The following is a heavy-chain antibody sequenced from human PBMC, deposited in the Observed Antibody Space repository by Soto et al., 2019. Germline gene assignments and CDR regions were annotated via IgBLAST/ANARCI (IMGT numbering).Heavy chain of an antibody. Sequence: EASVKVSCKASGYTFTSYDINWVRQATGQGLEWMGWMDPNSGNTGYAQKFQGRVTISRDNSKNTLYLQMNSLRAEDTAVYYCARDGSSGWKTKNWFDPWGQGTLVTVSS. CDR2: MDPNSGNT. J-gene: IGHJ5*02. V-gene: IGHV1-8*01. D-gene: IGHD6-19*01. CDR3: ARDGSSGWKTKNWFDP. CDR1: GYTFTSYD.